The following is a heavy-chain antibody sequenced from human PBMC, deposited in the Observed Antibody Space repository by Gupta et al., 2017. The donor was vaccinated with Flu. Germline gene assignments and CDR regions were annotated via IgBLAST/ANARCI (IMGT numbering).Heavy chain of an antibody. Sequence: EVRLVESGGGRVHPGGSLRLSCVASGFTFSKSWMHWVRQGSGKGLVWVSRIDSEGRSASYADFVKGRFTISRDNAKNTLFLQMNNVGVEDTGLYYCARLFTARPGDVDYWGQGAPVIVSS. CDR2: IDSEGRSA. V-gene: IGHV3-74*01. CDR1: GFTFSKSW. D-gene: IGHD6-6*01. CDR3: ARLFTARPGDVDY. J-gene: IGHJ4*02.